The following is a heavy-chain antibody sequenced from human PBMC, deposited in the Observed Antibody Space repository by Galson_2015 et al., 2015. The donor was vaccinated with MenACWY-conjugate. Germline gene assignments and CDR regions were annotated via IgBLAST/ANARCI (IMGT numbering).Heavy chain of an antibody. CDR2: IYPGDSDT. J-gene: IGHJ4*02. V-gene: IGHV5-51*01. CDR3: AGRGSGKDY. CDR1: GYSFTNYW. Sequence: QSGAEVKKPGESLKISCKGSGYSFTNYWIGWVRQMPGKGLEWMGIIYPGDSDTRYSPSFQGQVTISADKSINTAYLPWSSLKASDPALEFLAGRGSGKDYWGQGTPVTVSS. D-gene: IGHD3-16*01.